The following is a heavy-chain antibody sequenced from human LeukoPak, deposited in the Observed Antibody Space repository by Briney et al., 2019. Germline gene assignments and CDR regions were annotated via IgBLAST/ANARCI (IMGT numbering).Heavy chain of an antibody. CDR1: GFTFSSYG. CDR2: ISYDGSNK. J-gene: IGHJ4*02. Sequence: PGRSLRLSCAASGFTFSSYGMHWVRQAPGKGLEWVAVISYDGSNKYYADSVKGRFTISRDNSKNTLYLQMNSLRAEDTAVYYCAKDRDIMEVVGLLDYWGQGTLVTVSS. D-gene: IGHD3-22*01. V-gene: IGHV3-30*18. CDR3: AKDRDIMEVVGLLDY.